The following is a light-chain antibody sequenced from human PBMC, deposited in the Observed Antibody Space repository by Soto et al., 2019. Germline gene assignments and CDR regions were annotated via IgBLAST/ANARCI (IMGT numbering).Light chain of an antibody. CDR3: MQSINART. Sequence: DVVMTQSPLSLPVTPGEPASISCRSSKSLLHSNGNNYLDWYLQKPGQTPQLLIYLASNRAPGVPDRFGVSGSGTDFTLKSSRVEAEDVGVYYCMQSINARTFGPATKVEIK. J-gene: IGKJ1*01. V-gene: IGKV2-28*01. CDR1: KSLLHSNGNNY. CDR2: LAS.